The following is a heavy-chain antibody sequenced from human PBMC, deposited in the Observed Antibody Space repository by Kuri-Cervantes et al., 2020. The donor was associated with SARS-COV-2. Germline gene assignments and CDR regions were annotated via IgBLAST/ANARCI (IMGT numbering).Heavy chain of an antibody. V-gene: IGHV3-30*02. D-gene: IGHD6-6*01. J-gene: IGHJ5*02. CDR3: ATSIAARVGWSWFDP. CDR2: IRYDGSNK. CDR1: GFTFSSYG. Sequence: GESLKISCAASGFTFSSYGMHWVRQAPGKGLEWVAFIRYDGSNKYYADSVRGRFTISRDNSKNTLYLQMNSLRAEDTAVHYCATSIAARVGWSWFDPWGQGALVTVSS.